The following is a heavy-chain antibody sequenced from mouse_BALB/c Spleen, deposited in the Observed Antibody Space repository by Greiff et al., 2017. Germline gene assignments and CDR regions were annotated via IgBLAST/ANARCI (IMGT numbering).Heavy chain of an antibody. CDR1: GFTFSSYT. D-gene: IGHD2-14*01. CDR3: TRERYSWFAY. V-gene: IGHV5-6-4*01. CDR2: ISSGGSYT. Sequence: EVMLVESGGGLVKPGGSLKLSCAASGFTFSSYTMSWVRQTPEKRLEWVATISSGGSYTYYPDSVKGRFTISRDNAKNTLYLQMSSLKSEDTAMYYCTRERYSWFAYWGQGTLVTVSA. J-gene: IGHJ3*01.